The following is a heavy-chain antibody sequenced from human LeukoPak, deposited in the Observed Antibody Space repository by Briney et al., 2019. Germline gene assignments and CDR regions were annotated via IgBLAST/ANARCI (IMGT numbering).Heavy chain of an antibody. V-gene: IGHV1-2*02. D-gene: IGHD6-19*01. CDR1: GYTFTGYY. CDR2: INPNSGGT. J-gene: IGHJ6*03. Sequence: GASVKVSCKASGYTFTGYYMHWVRQAPGQGLEWMGWINPNSGGTNYAQKFQGRVTMTRDTSISTAYMELSRLRSDDTAVYYCARDKQWHYYYYYYMDVWGKGTTVTVSS. CDR3: ARDKQWHYYYYYYMDV.